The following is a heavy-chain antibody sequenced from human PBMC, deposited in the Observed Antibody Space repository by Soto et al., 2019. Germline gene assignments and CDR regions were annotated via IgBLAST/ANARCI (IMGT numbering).Heavy chain of an antibody. D-gene: IGHD2-15*01. CDR2: ISYDGSNK. CDR3: AKERDIVVVVAPLDY. CDR1: GFTFSSYG. J-gene: IGHJ4*02. V-gene: IGHV3-30*18. Sequence: SLRLSCAASGFTFSSYGMHWVRQAPGKGLEWVAVISYDGSNKYYADSVKGRFTISRDNSKNTLYLQMNSLRAEDTAVYYCAKERDIVVVVAPLDYWGQG.